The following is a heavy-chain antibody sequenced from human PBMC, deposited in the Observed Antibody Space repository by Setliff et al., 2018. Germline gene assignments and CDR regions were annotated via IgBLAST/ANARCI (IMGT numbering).Heavy chain of an antibody. V-gene: IGHV4-34*01. J-gene: IGHJ4*02. CDR3: ARGRIAAALYYFDY. D-gene: IGHD6-13*01. CDR2: INHSGGT. Sequence: PSETLSLTCAVYGGSFSGYYWSWIRQPPGKGLEWIGEINHSGGTNYNPSLKSRVTISVDTSKNQFSLKLSSVTAADTAVYYCARGRIAAALYYFDYWGQGTLDTVAS. CDR1: GGSFSGYY.